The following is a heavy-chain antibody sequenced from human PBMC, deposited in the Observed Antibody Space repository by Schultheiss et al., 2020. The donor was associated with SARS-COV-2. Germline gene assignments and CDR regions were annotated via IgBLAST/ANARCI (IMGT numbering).Heavy chain of an antibody. Sequence: SCAASGFTVSSNYMSWVRQAPGKGLEWVSVMYRGGSTYYADSVKGRFTISRDNSKNTLYLQMNSLRAEDTAVYYCARFLYYYDSSGYPSPYFDDWGQGTLVTVSS. D-gene: IGHD3-22*01. CDR1: GFTVSSNY. V-gene: IGHV3-66*01. J-gene: IGHJ4*02. CDR3: ARFLYYYDSSGYPSPYFDD. CDR2: MYRGGST.